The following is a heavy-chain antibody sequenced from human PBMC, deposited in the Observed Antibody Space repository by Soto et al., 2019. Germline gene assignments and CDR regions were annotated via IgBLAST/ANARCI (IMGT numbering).Heavy chain of an antibody. J-gene: IGHJ4*02. Sequence: LSLTCAVYGGSFSGYYWSWIRQPPGKGLEWIGEINHSGSTNYNPSLKSRVTISVDTSKNQFSPKLSSVTAADTAVYYCARTLWIPFDYWGQGTLVTVSS. CDR3: ARTLWIPFDY. D-gene: IGHD5-12*01. CDR2: INHSGST. V-gene: IGHV4-34*01. CDR1: GGSFSGYY.